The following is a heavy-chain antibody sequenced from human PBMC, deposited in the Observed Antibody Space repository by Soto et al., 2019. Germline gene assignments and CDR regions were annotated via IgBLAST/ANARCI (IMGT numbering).Heavy chain of an antibody. V-gene: IGHV3-48*01. D-gene: IGHD2-15*01. Sequence: EVQVVESGGGLVQPGGSLRLSCAASGFTFSSYSMNWVRQAPGKGLEWVSYISSSSTTIFYADSVKGRFTISRDNAKNSLYLQMNSLRAEDTAVYYCARDIDGGGQGTLVTVSS. CDR1: GFTFSSYS. CDR3: ARDIDG. CDR2: ISSSSTTI. J-gene: IGHJ4*02.